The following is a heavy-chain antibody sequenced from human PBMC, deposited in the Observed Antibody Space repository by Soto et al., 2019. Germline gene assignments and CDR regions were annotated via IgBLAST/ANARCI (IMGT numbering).Heavy chain of an antibody. D-gene: IGHD3-22*01. CDR3: ARVSNYYDSSGYEDAFDI. CDR1: GFTFSSYA. V-gene: IGHV3-30-3*01. CDR2: ISYDGSNK. J-gene: IGHJ3*02. Sequence: GGSLRLSCAASGFTFSSYAMSWVRQAPGKGLEWVAVISYDGSNKYYADSVKGRFTISRDNSKNTLYLQMNSLRAEDTAVYYCARVSNYYDSSGYEDAFDIWGQGTMVTVSS.